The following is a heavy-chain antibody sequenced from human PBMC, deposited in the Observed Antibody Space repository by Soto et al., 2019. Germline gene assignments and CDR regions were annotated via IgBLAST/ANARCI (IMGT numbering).Heavy chain of an antibody. CDR1: GYTFTSYG. D-gene: IGHD3-22*01. Sequence: QVQLVQSGAEVKKPGASVKVSCKASGYTFTSYGISWVRQAPGQGLEWMGWISAYNGNTNYAQKLQGRGTMTTDTSTSTAYMGLRSLRSDDTAVYYCAIDLDYYDSSGYLNDAFDIWGQGTMVTVSS. CDR3: AIDLDYYDSSGYLNDAFDI. CDR2: ISAYNGNT. J-gene: IGHJ3*02. V-gene: IGHV1-18*01.